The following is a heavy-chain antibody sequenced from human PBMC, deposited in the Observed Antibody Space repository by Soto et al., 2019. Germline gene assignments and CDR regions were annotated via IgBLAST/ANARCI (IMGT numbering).Heavy chain of an antibody. CDR3: ARESEDLTSNFHY. Sequence: GGALSVFCAAAGVTFARYRMNWVRQAPGKGLEWVSSISSTTNYIYYADSMKGRFTVSRDNAKNSVYLEMNSLSAEDTAVYYCARESEDLTSNFHYWGQGTLVTVSS. V-gene: IGHV3-21*01. CDR1: GVTFARYR. CDR2: ISSTTNYI. J-gene: IGHJ4*02.